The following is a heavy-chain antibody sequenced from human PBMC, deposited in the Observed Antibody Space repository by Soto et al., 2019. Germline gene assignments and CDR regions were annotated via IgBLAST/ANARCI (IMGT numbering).Heavy chain of an antibody. D-gene: IGHD3-22*01. CDR2: TYYRSKWYN. J-gene: IGHJ4*02. Sequence: KQSPTLSLTCAISGDRVSSNSAAWNWIRQSPSRGLEWLGRTYYRSKWYNDYAVSVKSRITINPDTSKNQFSLQLNSVTPEDTAVYYCARVGDYDSSGYYHSTLDYWGQGTLVTVSS. V-gene: IGHV6-1*01. CDR3: ARVGDYDSSGYYHSTLDY. CDR1: GDRVSSNSAA.